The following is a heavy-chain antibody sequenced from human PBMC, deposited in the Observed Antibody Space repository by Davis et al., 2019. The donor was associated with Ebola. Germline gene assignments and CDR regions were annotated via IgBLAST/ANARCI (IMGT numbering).Heavy chain of an antibody. CDR2: ISGSGGST. J-gene: IGHJ4*02. Sequence: GESLKISCAASGFTFSSYAMSWVRQAAGKGLEWVSAISGSGGSTYYADSVKGRFAISRDNSKNIVYLQMNSLRVEDTAVYYCAKYVFYSSTWYGGYYFDYWGQGTLVSVSS. V-gene: IGHV3-23*01. CDR1: GFTFSSYA. CDR3: AKYVFYSSTWYGGYYFDY. D-gene: IGHD6-13*01.